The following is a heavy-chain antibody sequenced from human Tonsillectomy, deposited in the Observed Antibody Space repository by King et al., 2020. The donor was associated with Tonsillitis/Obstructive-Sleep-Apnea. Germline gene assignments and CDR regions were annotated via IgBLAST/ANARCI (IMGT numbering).Heavy chain of an antibody. V-gene: IGHV4-59*01. CDR2: IYYSGST. J-gene: IGHJ4*02. Sequence: QLQLQESGPGLVKPSETLSLTCTVSGGSISSYYWSWIRQPPGKGLEWIRYIYYSGSTNYNPSLKSRVTISVDTSKNQFSLKLSSVTAADTAVYYCARVNYDFWSGYSHFDYWGQGTLVTVSS. CDR3: ARVNYDFWSGYSHFDY. D-gene: IGHD3-3*01. CDR1: GGSISSYY.